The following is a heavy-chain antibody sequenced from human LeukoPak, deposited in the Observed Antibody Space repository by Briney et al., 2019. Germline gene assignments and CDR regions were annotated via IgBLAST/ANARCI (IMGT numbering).Heavy chain of an antibody. CDR1: GYTFTGYY. Sequence: ASVKVSCKASGYTFTGYYMHWVRQAPGQGLEWMGWINPNSGGTNYAQKFQGRVTMTRDTSISTAYMELSRLRSDDTAVYYCARVVFGEWVPLDYWGQGTLVTVSS. V-gene: IGHV1-2*02. CDR2: INPNSGGT. D-gene: IGHD3-10*01. J-gene: IGHJ4*02. CDR3: ARVVFGEWVPLDY.